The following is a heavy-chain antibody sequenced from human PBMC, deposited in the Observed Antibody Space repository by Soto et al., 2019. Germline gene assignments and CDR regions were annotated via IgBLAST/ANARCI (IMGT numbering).Heavy chain of an antibody. V-gene: IGHV1-18*01. D-gene: IGHD6-19*01. CDR3: AREWDWPDVYSSGWYYFDY. CDR2: ISAYNGNT. CDR1: GYTFTSYG. J-gene: IGHJ4*02. Sequence: QVQLVQSGAEVKKPGASVKVSCKASGYTFTSYGISWVRQAPGQGLEWMGWISAYNGNTNYAQKLQGRVTMTTDTSTSTAYMELRSLRSDDTAVYYCAREWDWPDVYSSGWYYFDYWGQGTLVTVSS.